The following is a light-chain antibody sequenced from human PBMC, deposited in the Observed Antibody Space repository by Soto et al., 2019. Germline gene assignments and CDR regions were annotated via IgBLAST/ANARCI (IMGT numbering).Light chain of an antibody. CDR3: QHYYNLPFT. CDR2: DAS. CDR1: KDISNF. Sequence: DIQMTQSPSSLSASVGDRVTITCQASKDISNFLNWFQQKPGKAPKLLIYDASNLETGVPSRFSGSGSGTDFTFTISSLQPEDIATYYCQHYYNLPFTVGPGTKVDIK. J-gene: IGKJ3*01. V-gene: IGKV1-33*01.